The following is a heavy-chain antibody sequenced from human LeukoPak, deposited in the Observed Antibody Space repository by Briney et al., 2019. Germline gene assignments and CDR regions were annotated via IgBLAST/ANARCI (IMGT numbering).Heavy chain of an antibody. V-gene: IGHV3-43D*04. Sequence: PGGSLRLSCAASGFTFDDYAMHWVRQAPGKGLEWVSLISWNGGSTYYADSVKGRFTVSRDNNKNSLYLQMNSLRVEDTAFCYCAKARDQYYIDVWGKGTTVTVSS. CDR1: GFTFDDYA. D-gene: IGHD2-2*01. CDR3: AKARDQYYIDV. J-gene: IGHJ6*03. CDR2: ISWNGGST.